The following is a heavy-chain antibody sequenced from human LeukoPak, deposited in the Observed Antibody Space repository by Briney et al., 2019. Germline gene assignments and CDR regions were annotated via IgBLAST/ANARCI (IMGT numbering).Heavy chain of an antibody. CDR2: ISGSGGST. V-gene: IGHV3-23*01. CDR3: AKDQAEYYYDSSGYWLY. J-gene: IGHJ4*02. Sequence: GESLRLSCAASGFTFSSYAMSWVRQAPGKGLEWVSAISGSGGSTYYADSVKGRFTISRDNSKNTLYLQMNSLRAEDTAVYYCAKDQAEYYYDSSGYWLYWGQGTLVTVSS. D-gene: IGHD3-22*01. CDR1: GFTFSSYA.